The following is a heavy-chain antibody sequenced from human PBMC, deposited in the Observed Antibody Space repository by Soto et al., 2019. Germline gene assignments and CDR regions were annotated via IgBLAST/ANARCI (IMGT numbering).Heavy chain of an antibody. CDR2: IYYSGST. Sequence: SETLSLTCTVSGGSISSSSYYWGWIRQPPGKGLEWIGSIYYSGSTYYNPSLKSRVTISVDTSKNQLSLRLTSVTAADTAVYYCARPRGTTPAVWYFDLWGRGTLVTVSS. CDR3: ARPRGTTPAVWYFDL. J-gene: IGHJ2*01. V-gene: IGHV4-39*07. D-gene: IGHD1-26*01. CDR1: GGSISSSSYY.